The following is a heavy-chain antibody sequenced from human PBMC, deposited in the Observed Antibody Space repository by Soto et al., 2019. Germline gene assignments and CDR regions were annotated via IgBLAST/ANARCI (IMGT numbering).Heavy chain of an antibody. D-gene: IGHD3-9*01. CDR3: ARDGLRYFDWPSRSPKRAWYFYFDY. J-gene: IGHJ4*02. CDR2: IIPIFGTA. CDR1: GGTFSSYA. V-gene: IGHV1-69*01. Sequence: QVQLVQSGAEVKKPGSSVTVSCKASGGTFSSYAISWVRQAPGQGLEWMGGIIPIFGTANYAQKFQGRVTITADESTSTAYMELSSLRSEDTAVYYCARDGLRYFDWPSRSPKRAWYFYFDYWGQGTLVTVSS.